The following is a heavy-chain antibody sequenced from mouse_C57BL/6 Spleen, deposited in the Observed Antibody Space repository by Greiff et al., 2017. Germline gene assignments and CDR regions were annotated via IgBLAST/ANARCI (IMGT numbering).Heavy chain of an antibody. CDR2: ISDGGSYT. J-gene: IGHJ2*01. Sequence: EVQVVESGGGLVKPGGSLKLSCAASGFTFSSYAMSWVRQTPEKRLEWVATISDGGSYTYYPDNVKGRFTISRDNAKNNLYLQMSHLKSEDTAMYYCARDGSLLRPVARDYFDYWGQGTTLTVSS. CDR3: ARDGSLLRPVARDYFDY. V-gene: IGHV5-4*01. D-gene: IGHD1-2*01. CDR1: GFTFSSYA.